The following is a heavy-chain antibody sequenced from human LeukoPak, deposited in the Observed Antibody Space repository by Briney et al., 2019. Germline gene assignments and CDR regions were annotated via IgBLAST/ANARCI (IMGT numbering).Heavy chain of an antibody. CDR1: GGSISSYY. J-gene: IGHJ2*01. Sequence: SETLSLTCTVSGGSISSYYWSWIRQPPGKGLEWVGHTYYLGSTNYNPSLKSRVTISIDTSKNYFSLKLNSVIAADTAVYYCARDRPGSYWYFDLWGRGTLVTVSS. CDR3: ARDRPGSYWYFDL. CDR2: TYYLGST. D-gene: IGHD3-10*01. V-gene: IGHV4-59*01.